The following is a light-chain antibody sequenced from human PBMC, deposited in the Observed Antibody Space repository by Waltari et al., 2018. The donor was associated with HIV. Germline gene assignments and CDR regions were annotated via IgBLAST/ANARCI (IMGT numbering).Light chain of an antibody. J-gene: IGKJ3*01. CDR1: HSLLYRSTNENS. CDR3: QQSYSSPFT. Sequence: DVILTQSPDSLAVSVGERATLTCKSSHSLLYRSTNENSLAWYQQKPGQRPKLLIYWASTRESGVPDRFSGSGSGTDFTLTISSLRAEDVAVYYCQQSYSSPFTFGPGTKVDIK. V-gene: IGKV4-1*01. CDR2: WAS.